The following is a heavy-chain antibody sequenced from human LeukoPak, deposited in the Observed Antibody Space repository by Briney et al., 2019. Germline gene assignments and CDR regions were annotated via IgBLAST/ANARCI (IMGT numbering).Heavy chain of an antibody. V-gene: IGHV3-30*18. CDR1: GFTFSSYG. CDR3: AKEAKFVLRYFDWLSWYDY. D-gene: IGHD3-9*01. J-gene: IGHJ4*02. Sequence: GGSLRLYCAASGFTFSSYGMHWVRQAPGKGLEWVAVISYDGSNKYYADSVKGRFTISRDNSKNTLYLQMNSLRAEDTAVYYCAKEAKFVLRYFDWLSWYDYWGQGTLVTVSS. CDR2: ISYDGSNK.